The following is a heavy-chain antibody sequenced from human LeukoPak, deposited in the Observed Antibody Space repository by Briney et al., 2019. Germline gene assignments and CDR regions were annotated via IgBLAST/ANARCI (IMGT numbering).Heavy chain of an antibody. CDR2: NYSVGSK. CDR1: GFTVSSNY. Sequence: SGGSLRLSCAASGFTVSSNYMRWVRQAPGKGLEWVSVNYSVGSKYYADPLKGRFTISRDNSKNKLYLQMNNLRAEDAAVYFCARQGEYGDYNYWGQGSLVTASS. CDR3: ARQGEYGDYNY. V-gene: IGHV3-66*04. D-gene: IGHD4-17*01. J-gene: IGHJ4*02.